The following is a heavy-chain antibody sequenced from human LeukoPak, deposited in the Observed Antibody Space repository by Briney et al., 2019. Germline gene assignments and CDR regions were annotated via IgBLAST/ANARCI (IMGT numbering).Heavy chain of an antibody. V-gene: IGHV1-69*13. Sequence: GASVKVSCKASRGTFSSYAISWVRQAPGQGLEWMGGIIPIFGTANYAQKSQGRVTITAADSTSRAYMELSSLRSEKTAVYYCASPHRDSYYMDVWGKGTTVTVSS. CDR3: ASPHRDSYYMDV. J-gene: IGHJ6*03. CDR2: IIPIFGTA. D-gene: IGHD1-14*01. CDR1: RGTFSSYA.